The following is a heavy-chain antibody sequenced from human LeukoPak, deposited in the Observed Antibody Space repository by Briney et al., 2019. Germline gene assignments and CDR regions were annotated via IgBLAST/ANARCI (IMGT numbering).Heavy chain of an antibody. V-gene: IGHV4-39*01. Sequence: SETLSLICTVSGGSISSSSYNWGWIRQPPGKGLEWIGGIHHSGSTYYKSSLKSRVTLSADTSKNQFFLKLSSVTAADTAVYYCARQKKEVYYYDGSSYYYFDYWGQGTLVTVSS. CDR2: IHHSGST. D-gene: IGHD3-22*01. CDR1: GGSISSSSYN. J-gene: IGHJ4*02. CDR3: ARQKKEVYYYDGSSYYYFDY.